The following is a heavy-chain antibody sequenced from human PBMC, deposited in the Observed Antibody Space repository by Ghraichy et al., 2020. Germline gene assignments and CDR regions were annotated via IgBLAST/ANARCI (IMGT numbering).Heavy chain of an antibody. V-gene: IGHV3-7*02. CDR3: AKISMSNQGVFDY. CDR1: GLTLSRYW. J-gene: IGHJ4*02. CDR2: IGQDGSET. D-gene: IGHD2/OR15-2a*01. Sequence: GGSLRLSCVGSGLTLSRYWMGWVRQAPGQGLQWLANIGQDGSETYSVDSERGRFTVSRDNAKNSLYLQMNNLRAEDTAVYYCAKISMSNQGVFDYWGQGTVVTVSS.